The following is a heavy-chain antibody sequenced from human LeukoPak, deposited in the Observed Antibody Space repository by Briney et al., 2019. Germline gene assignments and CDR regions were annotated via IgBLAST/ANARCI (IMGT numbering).Heavy chain of an antibody. CDR1: GFTFSSYG. CDR3: ARDFFFRDFWSGQTP. V-gene: IGHV3-30*03. Sequence: GSLRLSCAASGFTFSSYGMHWVRQAPGKGLEWVAVISYDGSNKYYADSVKGRFTISRDNSKNTLYLQMNSLRAEDTAVYYCARDFFFRDFWSGQTPWGQGTLVTVSS. D-gene: IGHD3-3*01. J-gene: IGHJ4*02. CDR2: ISYDGSNK.